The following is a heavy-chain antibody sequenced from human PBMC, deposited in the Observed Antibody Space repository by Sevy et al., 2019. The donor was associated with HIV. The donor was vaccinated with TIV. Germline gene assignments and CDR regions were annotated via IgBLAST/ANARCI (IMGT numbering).Heavy chain of an antibody. CDR2: IGGRNNVT. V-gene: IGHV3-23*01. CDR1: GFTFNNYA. Sequence: GGSLRLSCTASGFTFNNYAMTWVRQAPGKGLEWVSSIGGRNNVTIYAESVRGRFTLSRDISKNTLYLQMNSLRVEDTAVYYGAQHTGEPYYFEIWGQGTLVTVSS. J-gene: IGHJ4*02. D-gene: IGHD3-9*01. CDR3: AQHTGEPYYFEI.